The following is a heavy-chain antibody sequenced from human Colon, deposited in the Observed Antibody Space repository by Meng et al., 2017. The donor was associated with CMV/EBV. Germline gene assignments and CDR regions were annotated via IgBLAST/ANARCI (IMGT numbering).Heavy chain of an antibody. CDR1: GFTFTTFW. J-gene: IGHJ6*02. Sequence: GESLKISCAASGFTFTTFWMTWVRQAPEKGLEWVANIKEDGTGQWYVDSVKGRFTISRDDAKKSVYLQMNSLRAEDTAVYYCVRYANSQYGMDVWGQGTTVTVSS. CDR3: VRYANSQYGMDV. V-gene: IGHV3-7*01. D-gene: IGHD2-21*01. CDR2: IKEDGTGQ.